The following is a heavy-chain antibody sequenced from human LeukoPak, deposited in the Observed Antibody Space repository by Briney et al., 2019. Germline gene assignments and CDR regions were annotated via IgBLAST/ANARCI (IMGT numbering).Heavy chain of an antibody. D-gene: IGHD3-16*02. J-gene: IGHJ3*02. Sequence: QAGGSLRLSCAASGFTFSTYIMNWVRQAPGKGLEWVSYISSSSSTIYYADSVKGRFNISRDNAKNSLYLQMNSLRAEDTAVYYCARGHVVIPNAFDIWGQGTMVTVSS. CDR2: ISSSSSTI. V-gene: IGHV3-48*01. CDR1: GFTFSTYI. CDR3: ARGHVVIPNAFDI.